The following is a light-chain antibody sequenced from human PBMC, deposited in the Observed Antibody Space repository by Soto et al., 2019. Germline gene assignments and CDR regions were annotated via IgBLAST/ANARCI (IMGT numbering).Light chain of an antibody. CDR2: DAS. CDR1: QSVSTY. V-gene: IGKV3-11*01. J-gene: IGKJ4*01. Sequence: EIVLTQSPAALSLSPGEGATLSCRASQSVSTYLAWYQHKPGQPPRLLIYDASTRVTAIPARFSGSGSGTDFTLTISALEPEDFAVYFCQQRKDWPLTFGGGTKVEV. CDR3: QQRKDWPLT.